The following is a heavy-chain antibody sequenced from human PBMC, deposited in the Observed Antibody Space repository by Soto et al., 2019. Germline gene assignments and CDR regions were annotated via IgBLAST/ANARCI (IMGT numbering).Heavy chain of an antibody. CDR3: ARGYYYDSSGYYSN. J-gene: IGHJ4*02. CDR1: GYTFTSYD. V-gene: IGHV1-8*01. CDR2: KNPNSGNT. Sequence: ASVKVSCKASGYTFTSYDINWVRQATGQGLEWMGWKNPNSGNTGYAQKFQGRVTMTRNTSISTAYMELSSLRSEDTAVYYCARGYYYDSSGYYSNWGQGTRVTVSS. D-gene: IGHD3-22*01.